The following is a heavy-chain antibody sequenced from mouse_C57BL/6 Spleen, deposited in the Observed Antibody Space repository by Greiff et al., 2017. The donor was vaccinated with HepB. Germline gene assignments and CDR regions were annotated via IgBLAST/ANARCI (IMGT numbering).Heavy chain of an antibody. CDR2: ISSGGDYI. CDR1: GFTFSSYA. CDR3: TRSIYPGAMDY. Sequence: EVKLEESGEGLVKPGGSLKLSCAASGFTFSSYAMSWVRQTPEKRLEWVAYISSGGDYIYYADTVKGRFTISRDNARNTLYLQMSSLKSEDTAMYYCTRSIYPGAMDYWGQGTSVTVSS. V-gene: IGHV5-9-1*02. D-gene: IGHD1-3*01. J-gene: IGHJ4*01.